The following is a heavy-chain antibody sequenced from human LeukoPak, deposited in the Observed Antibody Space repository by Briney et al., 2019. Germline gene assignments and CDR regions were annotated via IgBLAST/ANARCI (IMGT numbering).Heavy chain of an antibody. D-gene: IGHD3-22*01. V-gene: IGHV4-34*01. CDR3: ARSRYYDSSGRYYFDY. CDR1: GGSFSGYY. J-gene: IGHJ4*02. CDR2: INHSGST. Sequence: SETLSLTCAVYGGSFSGYYWSWIRQPPGKGLEWIGEINHSGSTNYNPSLKSRVTISVDTSKNQFSLKLSFVTAADTAVYYCARSRYYDSSGRYYFDYWGQGTLVTVSS.